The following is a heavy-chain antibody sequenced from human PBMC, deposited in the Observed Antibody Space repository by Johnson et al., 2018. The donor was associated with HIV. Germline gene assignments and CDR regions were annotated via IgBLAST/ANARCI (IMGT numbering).Heavy chain of an antibody. V-gene: IGHV3-7*01. Sequence: MLLVESGGGLVQPGGSLRLSCGASGFSFNNYWMSWVRQAPGKGLEWVANINEDGREKHYVDSVRGRFTISRDNGKNSLSLQMNTLRADYTGVYFCARGREDAWGQGTMVTVSS. CDR2: INEDGREK. CDR1: GFSFNNYW. CDR3: ARGREDA. J-gene: IGHJ3*01. D-gene: IGHD1-26*01.